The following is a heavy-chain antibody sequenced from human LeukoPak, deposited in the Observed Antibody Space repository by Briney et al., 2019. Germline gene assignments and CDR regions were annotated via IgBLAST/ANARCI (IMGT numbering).Heavy chain of an antibody. CDR1: GFTFSSYS. CDR2: ISSSSSTI. D-gene: IGHD3-16*02. V-gene: IGHV3-48*02. J-gene: IGHJ4*02. Sequence: GGSLRLSCAASGFTFSSYSMNWVRRAPGKGLEWVSYISSSSSTIYYADSVKGRFTISRDNAKNSLYLQMNSLRDEDTAVYYCATDGGDYDYVWGSYRYLFDYWGQGTLVTVSS. CDR3: ATDGGDYDYVWGSYRYLFDY.